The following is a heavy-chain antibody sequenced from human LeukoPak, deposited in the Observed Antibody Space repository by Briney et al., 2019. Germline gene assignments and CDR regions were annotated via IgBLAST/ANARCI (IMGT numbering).Heavy chain of an antibody. J-gene: IGHJ3*02. CDR3: AREGGDTDAFDI. CDR1: GFTFRSYA. V-gene: IGHV3-64*01. Sequence: PGGSLRLSCAASGFTFRSYAIHWVRQGPGKGLEYVAAISSNGGSTYYANSVKGRFTISRDKSENTLYLQMGSLRAEDMAVYYCAREGGDTDAFDIWGQGTMVTVSS. D-gene: IGHD2-21*02. CDR2: ISSNGGST.